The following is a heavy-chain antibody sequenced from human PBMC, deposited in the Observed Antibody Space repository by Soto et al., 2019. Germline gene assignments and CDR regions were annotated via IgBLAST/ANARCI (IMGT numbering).Heavy chain of an antibody. D-gene: IGHD3-22*01. CDR2: ISSSRSTI. J-gene: IGHJ5*02. CDR1: GFTFSSYS. CDR3: ASIGYSPPGSSGYYGGDNWFDP. Sequence: GGSLRLSCAASGFTFSSYSMNWVRQAPGKGLEWVSYISSSRSTIYSADSVKGRFTISRDNAKNSLYLQMNSLRDEHTAVYYCASIGYSPPGSSGYYGGDNWFDPWGQGTLVTVSS. V-gene: IGHV3-48*02.